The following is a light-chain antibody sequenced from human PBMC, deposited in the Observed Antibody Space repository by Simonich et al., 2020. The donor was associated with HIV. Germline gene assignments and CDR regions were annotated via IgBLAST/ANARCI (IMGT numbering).Light chain of an antibody. CDR2: DAS. V-gene: IGKV3D-15*01. CDR1: QSVSSN. J-gene: IGKJ1*01. CDR3: QQYNDWPRT. Sequence: EIVMTQSPATLSVSPGERATLSCRGSQSVSSNLAWYQQKPGLATRLLIYDASLRDTGIPDRFSGSGSGTDFTLTISSLQSEDFAVYYCQQYNDWPRTFGQGTKVEIK.